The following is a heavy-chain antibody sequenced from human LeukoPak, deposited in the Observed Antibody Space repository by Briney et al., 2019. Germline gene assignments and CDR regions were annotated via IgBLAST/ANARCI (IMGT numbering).Heavy chain of an antibody. CDR2: INHSGST. V-gene: IGHV4-34*01. J-gene: IGHJ4*02. CDR1: GGSFSGYY. CDR3: ARVVTWGYYYDSSGYYYGPYFFDY. Sequence: SETLSLTCAVYGGSFSGYYWSWIRQPPGKGLEWLGEINHSGSTNYNPSLKSRVTISVDTSKNQFSLKLSSVTAADTAVYYCARVVTWGYYYDSSGYYYGPYFFDYWGQGTLVTVSS. D-gene: IGHD3-22*01.